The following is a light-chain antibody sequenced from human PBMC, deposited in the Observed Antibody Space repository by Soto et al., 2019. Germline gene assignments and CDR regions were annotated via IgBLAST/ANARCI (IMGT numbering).Light chain of an antibody. CDR3: QRYNSVPIT. Sequence: DIQMTQSPSSLSASVGDRVTITCRASQGIGNYLAWYQQKPGKVPKLLIYAASTLQSGVPSRFSGSGSGTDFTLTISSLQPEDVASYYCQRYNSVPITFGPGTKV. J-gene: IGKJ3*01. CDR2: AAS. CDR1: QGIGNY. V-gene: IGKV1-27*01.